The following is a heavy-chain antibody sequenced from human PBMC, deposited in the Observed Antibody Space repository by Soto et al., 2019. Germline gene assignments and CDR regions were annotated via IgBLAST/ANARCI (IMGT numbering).Heavy chain of an antibody. Sequence: SETLSLTCTVSGGSISSYYWSWIRQPPGKGLEWIGYIYYSGSTNYNPSLKSRVTISVDTSKNQFSLKLSSVTAADTAVYYCARLGFPSHVKWDYGDYDLYYYYMDVWGKGTTVTVSS. V-gene: IGHV4-59*08. J-gene: IGHJ6*03. CDR2: IYYSGST. D-gene: IGHD4-17*01. CDR3: ARLGFPSHVKWDYGDYDLYYYYMDV. CDR1: GGSISSYY.